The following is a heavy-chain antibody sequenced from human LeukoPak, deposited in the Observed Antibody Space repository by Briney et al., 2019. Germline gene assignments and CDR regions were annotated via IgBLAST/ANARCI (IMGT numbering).Heavy chain of an antibody. D-gene: IGHD5-12*01. CDR2: DASNQ. V-gene: IGHV3-30*02. CDR3: ARDPVATILYYYYYMDV. J-gene: IGHJ6*03. Sequence: GGSLRLSCAASGFSFSTYAMHWVRQAPGKGLDWVADASNQYYADSVKGRFTISRDNSKSTLYLQMNSLRAEDTAVYHCARDPVATILYYYYYMDVWGKGTTVTVSS. CDR1: GFSFSTYA.